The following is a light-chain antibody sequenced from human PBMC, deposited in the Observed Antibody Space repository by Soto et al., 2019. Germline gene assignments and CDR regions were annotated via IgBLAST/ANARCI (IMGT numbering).Light chain of an antibody. CDR2: TAS. J-gene: IGKJ1*01. CDR3: QQNYNSRWT. V-gene: IGKV1-39*01. CDR1: QSIGSS. Sequence: DIQMTQSPSSLSASIGDRVTITCRASQSIGSSLNWYQQKPGKAPNLLIYTASSLRSGVPSRFSGSGSGTDFTLTISSLQPEDFGTYYCQQNYNSRWTFGQGTEIDI.